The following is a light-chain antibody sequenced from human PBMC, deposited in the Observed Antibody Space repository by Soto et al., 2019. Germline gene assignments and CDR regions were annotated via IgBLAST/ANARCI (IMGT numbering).Light chain of an antibody. J-gene: IGLJ1*01. CDR3: QSYDSSLSAHYV. Sequence: QSVLTQPPSVSGAPGQRVTISCTGSSSNIGATYDVQWYQQLPGTAPKLLIYGNSNRPSGVPDRFSGSKFGTSASLAITGLQADDEADYYCQSYDSSLSAHYVFGTGTKLTVL. V-gene: IGLV1-40*01. CDR1: SSNIGATYD. CDR2: GNS.